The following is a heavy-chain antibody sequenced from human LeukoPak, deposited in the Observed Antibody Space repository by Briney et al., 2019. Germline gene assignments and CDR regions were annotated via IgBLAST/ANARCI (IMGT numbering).Heavy chain of an antibody. CDR3: ARGLYFGSGTSIIHYYAMDV. V-gene: IGHV1-8*01. Sequence: ASVKVSCKASGYTFTSYDINWVRQASGQGLEWMGWMNPNRGNTGYAQKFQGRVTMTRNTSISTAYMELSSLRSEDTAVYYCARGLYFGSGTSIIHYYAMDVWGQGATVTVSS. D-gene: IGHD3-10*01. CDR2: MNPNRGNT. J-gene: IGHJ6*02. CDR1: GYTFTSYD.